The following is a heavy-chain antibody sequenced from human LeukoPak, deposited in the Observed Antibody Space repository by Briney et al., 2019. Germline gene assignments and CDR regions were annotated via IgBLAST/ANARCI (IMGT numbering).Heavy chain of an antibody. D-gene: IGHD3-10*01. Sequence: PGGSLRLSCAASGFTFSNAWMSWVRQAPGKGLEWVGRIKSKTDGGTTDYAAPVKGRFTISRDDSKNTLYLQMNSLKTEDTAVYYCTTVTPGSGSYYPHYWGQGTLVTVSS. CDR2: IKSKTDGGTT. V-gene: IGHV3-15*01. J-gene: IGHJ4*02. CDR3: TTVTPGSGSYYPHY. CDR1: GFTFSNAW.